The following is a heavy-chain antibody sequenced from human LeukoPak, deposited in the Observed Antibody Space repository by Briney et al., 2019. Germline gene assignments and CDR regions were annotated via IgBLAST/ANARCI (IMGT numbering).Heavy chain of an antibody. CDR2: VYYSGST. CDR1: GASTSSDY. J-gene: IGHJ4*03. V-gene: IGHV4-59*01. D-gene: IGHD1-26*01. Sequence: SETLSLTCTVSGASTSSDYWSWIRQPPGKGLEWIAHVYYSGSTNYNPSLKSRVTISLNTSKKQFSLKLSSVTAADTAVYYCARDVGATTSYFDYWGQGTLVTVSS. CDR3: ARDVGATTSYFDY.